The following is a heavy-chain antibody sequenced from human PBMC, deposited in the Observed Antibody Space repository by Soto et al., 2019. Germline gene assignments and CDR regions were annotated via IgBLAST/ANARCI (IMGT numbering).Heavy chain of an antibody. CDR3: VRSGPMRSSPMRVDPYFAL. V-gene: IGHV3-48*03. Sequence: PGGSLRLSCAASGFPFTSYEMNWVRQAPGKGLQWLSYISNEHTIFYTDSVKGRFTISRDNAKNSLYLQMNSLRADDTAVYYCVRSGPMRSSPMRVDPYFALWGQGSLDIVSS. CDR2: ISNEHTI. CDR1: GFPFTSYE. J-gene: IGHJ4*02. D-gene: IGHD3-22*01.